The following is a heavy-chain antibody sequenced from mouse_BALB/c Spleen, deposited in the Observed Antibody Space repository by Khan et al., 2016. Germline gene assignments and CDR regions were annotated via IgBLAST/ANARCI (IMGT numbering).Heavy chain of an antibody. V-gene: IGHV10-1*02. Sequence: EVQLVEPGGGLVQPKGSLKLSCAASGLTLNTYAMNWVRQAPGKGLEWVARIRRKSKDYATCYDESVKDRLTISRDDSQNILYLEMNNLKTEDSAIDYCVRDYGGGFAYWGQGTLFTVSP. CDR3: VRDYGGGFAY. J-gene: IGHJ3*01. D-gene: IGHD1-2*01. CDR2: IRRKSKDYAT. CDR1: GLTLNTYA.